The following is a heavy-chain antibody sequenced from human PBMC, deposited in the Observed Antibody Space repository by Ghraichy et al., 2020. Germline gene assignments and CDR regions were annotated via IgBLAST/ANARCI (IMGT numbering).Heavy chain of an antibody. D-gene: IGHD3-3*01. CDR2: IYSGGTS. CDR1: GFSVSSNF. V-gene: IGHV3-66*01. Sequence: LSLTCVASGFSVSSNFMSWVRQAPGKGLEWVSVIYSGGTSLYADSVEGRFIISRDNAKNTVYLQMNSLRAEDTAVYFCARDAEITIFGVRYGMDVWGLGTTVTVSS. CDR3: ARDAEITIFGVRYGMDV. J-gene: IGHJ6*02.